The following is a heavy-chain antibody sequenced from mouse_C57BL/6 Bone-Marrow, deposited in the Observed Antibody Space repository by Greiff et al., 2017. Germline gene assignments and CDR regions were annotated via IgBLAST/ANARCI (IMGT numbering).Heavy chain of an antibody. CDR1: GYTFTSYW. D-gene: IGHD1-1*01. CDR3: AITTVVPYWYFDV. CDR2: IDPSDSDT. J-gene: IGHJ1*03. V-gene: IGHV1-52*01. Sequence: QVQLQQPGAELVRPGSSVKLSCKASGYTFTSYWMHWVKQRPIQGLEWIGNIDPSDSDTHYNQKFKDKATLTVDKSSSTAYMQLSSLTSEDSAVYYCAITTVVPYWYFDVWGTGTTVTVSS.